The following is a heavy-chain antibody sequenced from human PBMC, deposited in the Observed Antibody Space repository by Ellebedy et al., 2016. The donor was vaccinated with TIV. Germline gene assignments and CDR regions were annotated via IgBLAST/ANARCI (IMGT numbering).Heavy chain of an antibody. CDR1: GYTFTNYG. J-gene: IGHJ4*02. CDR3: ARGWYLDF. Sequence: AASVKVSCKASGYTFTNYGISWVRQAPGQGLEWLGWISGYNGNTYSAQKLQGRVTMTTDTSTSTAYMELRSLTSDDTAVYYCARGWYLDFWGQGILVTVSS. D-gene: IGHD6-13*01. V-gene: IGHV1-18*04. CDR2: ISGYNGNT.